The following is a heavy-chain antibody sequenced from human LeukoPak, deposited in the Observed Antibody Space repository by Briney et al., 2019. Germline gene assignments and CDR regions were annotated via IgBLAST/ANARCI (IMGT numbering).Heavy chain of an antibody. CDR3: ARLWFGPDAFDI. Sequence: SETLSLTCTVSGGSISSYYWSWIRQPPGKGLEWIGYIYYSGSTNYNPSLKSRVTISIDTSKNQFSLKLSSVTAADTAVYYCARLWFGPDAFDIWGQGTMVTVSS. D-gene: IGHD3-10*01. V-gene: IGHV4-59*08. CDR1: GGSISSYY. J-gene: IGHJ3*02. CDR2: IYYSGST.